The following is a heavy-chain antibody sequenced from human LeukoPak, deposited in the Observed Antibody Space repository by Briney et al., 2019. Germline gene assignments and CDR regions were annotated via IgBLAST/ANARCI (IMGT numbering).Heavy chain of an antibody. CDR2: IYYSGST. J-gene: IGHJ4*02. CDR1: GGSISSYY. CDR3: ARWYNWNDGDYFDY. V-gene: IGHV4-59*01. D-gene: IGHD1-20*01. Sequence: PSETLSLTCTVSGGSISSYYWSWIRQPPGKGLEWIGYIYYSGSTNYNPSLKSRVTISVDTSKNQFSLKLSSVTAADTAVYYCARWYNWNDGDYFDYWGQGTLVTVSS.